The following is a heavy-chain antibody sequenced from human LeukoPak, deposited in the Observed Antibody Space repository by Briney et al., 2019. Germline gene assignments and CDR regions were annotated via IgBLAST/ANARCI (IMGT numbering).Heavy chain of an antibody. V-gene: IGHV3-74*01. CDR3: VRDGYSYGFMLAFDI. CDR2: INSDGSST. Sequence: PPGGSLRLSCAASGFTFSGYWMPWVRQAPGKGLVWVSRINSDGSSTSYADSVKGRFTISRDSAKNTLYLQMNSLRAEDTAVYYCVRDGYSYGFMLAFDIWGLGTRVTVSS. D-gene: IGHD5-18*01. CDR1: GFTFSGYW. J-gene: IGHJ3*02.